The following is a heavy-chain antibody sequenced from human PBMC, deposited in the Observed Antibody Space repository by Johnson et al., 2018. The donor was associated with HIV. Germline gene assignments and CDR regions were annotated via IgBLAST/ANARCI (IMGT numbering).Heavy chain of an antibody. CDR1: GFTFSSYW. CDR3: ARGGFITIFEVVKDDAFDI. CDR2: IKKDGSEK. Sequence: VQLVESVGGLVQPGGSLRLSCAASGFTFSSYWMSWVRQAPGKGLEWVANIKKDGSEKYYVDSVKGRFTISRDNAKNSRYLQMNSLRAEDTALYYCARGGFITIFEVVKDDAFDIWGQGTMVTVSS. V-gene: IGHV3-7*04. D-gene: IGHD3-3*01. J-gene: IGHJ3*02.